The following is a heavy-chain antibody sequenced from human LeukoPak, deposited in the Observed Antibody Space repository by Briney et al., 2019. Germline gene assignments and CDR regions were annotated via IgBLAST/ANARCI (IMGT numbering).Heavy chain of an antibody. V-gene: IGHV1-18*01. Sequence: GASVKVSCKASGYTFTSYGISWVRQATGQGLEWMGWISAYNGNTNYAQKLQGRVTLTTDTSTSTAYMELRSLRSDDTAVYYCARDGYCSSTSCPRYGMDVWGQGTTVTVSS. D-gene: IGHD2-2*01. CDR3: ARDGYCSSTSCPRYGMDV. CDR1: GYTFTSYG. CDR2: ISAYNGNT. J-gene: IGHJ6*02.